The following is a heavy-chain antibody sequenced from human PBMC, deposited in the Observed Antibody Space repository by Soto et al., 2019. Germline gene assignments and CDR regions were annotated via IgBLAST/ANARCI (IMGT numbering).Heavy chain of an antibody. CDR2: ISATGATT. J-gene: IGHJ1*01. D-gene: IGHD2-15*01. CDR1: GFTFSDYA. CDR3: AKGRRSTEKDIAVMLAAASSIQH. V-gene: IGHV3-23*01. Sequence: GGSLRLSCVASGFTFSDYAMTWVRQAPGKGLEWVSVISATGATTYYADSVRGRFTISRDNSKNTLNLQMNDLRVEDTAVIYCAKGRRSTEKDIAVMLAAASSIQHWGQGTLVTVSS.